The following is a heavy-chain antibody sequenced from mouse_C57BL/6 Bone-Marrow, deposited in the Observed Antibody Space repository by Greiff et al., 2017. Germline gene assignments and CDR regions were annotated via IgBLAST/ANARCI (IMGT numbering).Heavy chain of an antibody. Sequence: EVKLVESERGLVQPGSSMKLSCTASGFTFSDYYMAWVRQVPEKGLEWVANINYDGSSTYYLDSLKGRFIISIDNAKNILYLQMSSLKSEDTATYYCAREETTGDYFDYWGQGTTLTVSS. CDR1: GFTFSDYY. J-gene: IGHJ2*01. CDR3: AREETTGDYFDY. V-gene: IGHV5-16*01. D-gene: IGHD2-12*01. CDR2: INYDGSST.